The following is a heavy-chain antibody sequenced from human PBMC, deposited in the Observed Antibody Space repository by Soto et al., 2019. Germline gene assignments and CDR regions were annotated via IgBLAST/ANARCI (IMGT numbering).Heavy chain of an antibody. V-gene: IGHV1-46*02. CDR1: GYTFNAFY. J-gene: IGHJ6*02. D-gene: IGHD4-17*01. Sequence: GASVNVSCKAFGYTFNAFYMHWVRQAPGQGLEWMGVINPSGDGTSYAQKFQGRVTMTRDKSTSTVYMELSSLRSEDTAVYYCARGALGYDYADVWGQGTTVTVSS. CDR3: ARGALGYDYADV. CDR2: INPSGDGT.